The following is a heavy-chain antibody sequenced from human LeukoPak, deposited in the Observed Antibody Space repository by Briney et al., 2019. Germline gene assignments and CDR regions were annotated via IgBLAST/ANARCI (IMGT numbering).Heavy chain of an antibody. CDR1: GASISGSGYY. Sequence: SETLSLTCTVSGASISGSGYYWGWIRQPPGKGLEWIGSIYSSGSTYYNPSLKSRVTISVDTSKNQFSLKLSSVTAADTAVYYCARQAGLRYFDWLLAGNWFDPWGQGTLVTVSS. D-gene: IGHD3-9*01. J-gene: IGHJ5*02. CDR2: IYSSGST. V-gene: IGHV4-39*01. CDR3: ARQAGLRYFDWLLAGNWFDP.